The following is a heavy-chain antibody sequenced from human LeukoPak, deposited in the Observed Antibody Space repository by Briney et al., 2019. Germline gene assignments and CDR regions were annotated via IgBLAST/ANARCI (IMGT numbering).Heavy chain of an antibody. CDR1: GYTFTTSG. J-gene: IGHJ4*02. CDR2: ISAYNGQT. V-gene: IGHV1-18*01. CDR3: AGVAGFYWNSDSFDY. Sequence: SVPVSCKASGYTFTTSGMCCAGQAPGQGIEWMGWISAYNGQTNYAQKVQGRVTMTIDTSTKTAYMELRSLGSDDTAVYYCAGVAGFYWNSDSFDYWGQGTQVTVSS. D-gene: IGHD1-7*01.